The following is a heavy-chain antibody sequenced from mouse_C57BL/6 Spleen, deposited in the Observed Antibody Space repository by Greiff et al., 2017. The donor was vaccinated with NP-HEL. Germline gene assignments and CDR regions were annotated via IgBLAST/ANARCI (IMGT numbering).Heavy chain of an antibody. CDR1: GYTFTDYY. CDR3: ARGGYYGSRRGYYFDY. CDR2: INPNNGGT. Sequence: EVQLQQSGPELVKPGASVKISCKASGYTFTDYYMNWVKQSHGKSLEWIGDINPNNGGTSYNQKFKGKATLTVDKSSSTAYMELRSLTSEDSAVYYCARGGYYGSRRGYYFDYWGQGTTLTVSS. J-gene: IGHJ2*01. D-gene: IGHD1-1*01. V-gene: IGHV1-26*01.